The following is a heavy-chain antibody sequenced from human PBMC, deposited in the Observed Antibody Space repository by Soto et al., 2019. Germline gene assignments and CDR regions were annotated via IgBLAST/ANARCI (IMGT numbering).Heavy chain of an antibody. CDR2: ISWNSGSI. CDR1: GFTFDDYA. D-gene: IGHD6-6*01. J-gene: IGHJ4*02. CDR3: AKGGSYSSSSWVSY. V-gene: IGHV3-9*01. Sequence: SLRLSCAASGFTFDDYAMHWVRQAPGKGLEWVSGISWNSGSIGYADSVKGRFTISRDNAKNSLYLQMNSLRAEDTALYYCAKGGSYSSSSWVSYWGQVTLDTVSS.